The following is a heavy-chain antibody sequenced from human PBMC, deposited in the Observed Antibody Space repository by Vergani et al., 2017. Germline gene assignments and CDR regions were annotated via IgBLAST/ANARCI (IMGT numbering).Heavy chain of an antibody. CDR2: IYHSGGA. V-gene: IGHV4-39*02. CDR1: GCSITSSSYY. J-gene: IGHJ4*02. Sequence: QVRLQESGPGLVKPSETLSLTCSVSGCSITSSSYYWGWIRQPPGKGLEWIGNIYHSGGAYYNPSLKGRVTISVDTSKNQFSLEVTSVTAADTAIYYCAREAISGYSLGHWGQGTLVTVSS. D-gene: IGHD3-9*01. CDR3: AREAISGYSLGH.